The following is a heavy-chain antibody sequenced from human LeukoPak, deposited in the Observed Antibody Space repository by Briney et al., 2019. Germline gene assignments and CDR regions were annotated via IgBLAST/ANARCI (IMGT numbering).Heavy chain of an antibody. D-gene: IGHD3-10*01. Sequence: ASVKVSCKSSGYTFTSYYMYWVRQAPGQGLEWMGIINPSGGSTSYAQKFQGRVTMTRDTSTSTVYMELSSLRSEDTAVYYCARDSGMVRGTVDYWDQGTLVTVSS. J-gene: IGHJ4*02. V-gene: IGHV1-46*01. CDR3: ARDSGMVRGTVDY. CDR2: INPSGGST. CDR1: GYTFTSYY.